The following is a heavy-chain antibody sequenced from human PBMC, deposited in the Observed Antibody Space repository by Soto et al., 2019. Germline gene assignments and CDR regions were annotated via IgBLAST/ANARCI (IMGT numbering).Heavy chain of an antibody. Sequence: EVQLVESGGGLVQPGGSLKLSCAASGFTFSGSAMHWVRQASGKGLEWVGRIRSKANSYATAYAASVKGRFTISRDDSKNTAYLQMNSLKTEDTAVYYCTTPAHSSSHNYYYYGMDVWGQGTTVTVSS. J-gene: IGHJ6*02. V-gene: IGHV3-73*02. CDR1: GFTFSGSA. CDR3: TTPAHSSSHNYYYYGMDV. D-gene: IGHD6-6*01. CDR2: IRSKANSYAT.